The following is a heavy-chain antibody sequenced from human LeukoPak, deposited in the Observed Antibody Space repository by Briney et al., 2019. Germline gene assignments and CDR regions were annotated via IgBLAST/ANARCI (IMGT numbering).Heavy chain of an antibody. D-gene: IGHD3-22*01. J-gene: IGHJ3*01. CDR3: VRATAAFFDSGAQDAFDL. Sequence: GGSLRLSCTVTGFTFEEYAMSWVRQPPGQGLEWLSYITHGGTSTSYADSVRGRFTISRDNAQNSLYLQMDSLRGDDTALYYCVRATAAFFDSGAQDAFDLWGQGTMVTVS. CDR2: ITHGGTST. V-gene: IGHV3-20*04. CDR1: GFTFEEYA.